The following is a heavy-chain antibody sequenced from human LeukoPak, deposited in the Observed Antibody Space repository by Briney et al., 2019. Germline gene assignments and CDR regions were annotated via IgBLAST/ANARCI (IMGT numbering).Heavy chain of an antibody. CDR2: IYTSGST. V-gene: IGHV4-4*07. D-gene: IGHD6-13*01. Sequence: SETLSLTCTVSGGSISSYYWSWIRQPAGKGLEWIGRIYTSGSTNYNPSLKSRVTISVDTSKNQFSLKLSSVTAADTAVYYCAREEYSTTWYSYHFDPWGQGTLVTVSS. CDR1: GGSISSYY. CDR3: AREEYSTTWYSYHFDP. J-gene: IGHJ5*02.